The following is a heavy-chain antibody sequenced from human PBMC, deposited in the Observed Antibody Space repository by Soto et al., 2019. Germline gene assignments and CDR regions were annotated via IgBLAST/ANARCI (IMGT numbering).Heavy chain of an antibody. J-gene: IGHJ6*02. Sequence: EVQLLESGGGLVQPGGSLRLSCAASGFTFSSYAMSWVRQAPGKGLEWVSAISGSGGSTYYADSVKGRFTISRDNSKNTLYLQMNSLRAEDTAVYYCAKDGVQVVPALAPYYGMDVWGQGTTVTVSS. V-gene: IGHV3-23*01. CDR1: GFTFSSYA. D-gene: IGHD2-2*01. CDR3: AKDGVQVVPALAPYYGMDV. CDR2: ISGSGGST.